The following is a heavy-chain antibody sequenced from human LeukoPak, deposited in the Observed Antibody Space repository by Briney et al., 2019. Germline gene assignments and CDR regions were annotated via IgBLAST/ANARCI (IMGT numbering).Heavy chain of an antibody. V-gene: IGHV3-30-3*01. CDR1: GFTFSSYA. CDR2: TSYDETNK. J-gene: IGHJ6*03. D-gene: IGHD6-13*01. CDR3: AKESNSWYFSYYMDV. Sequence: GGSLRLSCAASGFTFSSYAMSWVRQAPGKGLEWVAVTSYDETNKYYAESVKGRFTISRDNSRNTLYLQMNSLRTEDTAVYYCAKESNSWYFSYYMDVWGKGTTVTVSS.